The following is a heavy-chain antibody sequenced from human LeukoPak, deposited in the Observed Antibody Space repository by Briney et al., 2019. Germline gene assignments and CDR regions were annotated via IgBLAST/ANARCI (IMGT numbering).Heavy chain of an antibody. J-gene: IGHJ4*02. Sequence: ASVKVSCKASGYTFTSYGISWVRQAPGQGLEWMGWISAYNGNTNYAQKLQGRVTMTTDTSTSTAYMELRSLRSDDTAVYYCARGNGGLLWFGELPSDYWGQGTLVTVSS. D-gene: IGHD3-10*01. CDR1: GYTFTSYG. CDR3: ARGNGGLLWFGELPSDY. CDR2: ISAYNGNT. V-gene: IGHV1-18*01.